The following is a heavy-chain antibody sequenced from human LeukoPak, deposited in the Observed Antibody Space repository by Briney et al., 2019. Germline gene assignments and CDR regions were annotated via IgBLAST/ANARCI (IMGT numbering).Heavy chain of an antibody. CDR1: GFTVSSNY. V-gene: IGHV3-66*01. Sequence: PGGSLRLSCAASGFTVSSNYMSWVRQAPGKGLEWVGVIYSGGSTYYADSVKGRFTISRDNSKNTLYIKMSSVSAEDTAVYYCASGYSGSYYSADYWGQGTLVTVSS. CDR2: IYSGGST. D-gene: IGHD1-26*01. CDR3: ASGYSGSYYSADY. J-gene: IGHJ4*02.